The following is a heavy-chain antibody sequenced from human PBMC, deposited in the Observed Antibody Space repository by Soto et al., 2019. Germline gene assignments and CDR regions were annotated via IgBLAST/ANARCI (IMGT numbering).Heavy chain of an antibody. Sequence: QVQLVQSGAEVKKPGASVKVSCKASGYTFTSYAMHWVRQAPGQRLEWMGWINAGNGNTKYSQKFQGRVTITRDTXAXXAYMELSSLRSEDTAVYYCAAVGVYDSSGYYYFDYWGQGTLVTVSS. D-gene: IGHD3-22*01. CDR2: INAGNGNT. CDR1: GYTFTSYA. CDR3: AAVGVYDSSGYYYFDY. J-gene: IGHJ4*02. V-gene: IGHV1-3*01.